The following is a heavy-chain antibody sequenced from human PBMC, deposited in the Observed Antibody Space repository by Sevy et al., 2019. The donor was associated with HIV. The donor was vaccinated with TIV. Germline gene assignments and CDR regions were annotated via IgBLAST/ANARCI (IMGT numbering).Heavy chain of an antibody. J-gene: IGHJ6*02. CDR2: IRGVGVGT. D-gene: IGHD2-21*02. CDR3: AKAQRPNYFYSMDV. CDR1: GFTFSSYW. V-gene: IGHV3-23*01. Sequence: GGSLRLSCAASGFTFSSYWMTGVRQAPGKGLEWVATIRGVGVGTYYSDSVKGRFTVSRDNYRDTLFLQMESLRAEDTALYYCAKAQRPNYFYSMDVWGQGTTVTVSS.